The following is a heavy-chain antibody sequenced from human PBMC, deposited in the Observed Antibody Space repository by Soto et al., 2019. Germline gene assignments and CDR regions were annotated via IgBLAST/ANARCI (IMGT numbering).Heavy chain of an antibody. CDR2: INHSGST. CDR1: GGSFSGYY. CDR3: ARDKITGLFDY. J-gene: IGHJ4*02. Sequence: QVQLQQWGAGLLKPSETLSLTCAVYGGSFSGYYWTWIRQPPGTGLEWIGEINHSGSTNYTPSLKSRVTISVDTSKNQFSLTLTSVPAADTAVYYWARDKITGLFDYWGQGTLVTVSS. V-gene: IGHV4-34*01. D-gene: IGHD2-8*02.